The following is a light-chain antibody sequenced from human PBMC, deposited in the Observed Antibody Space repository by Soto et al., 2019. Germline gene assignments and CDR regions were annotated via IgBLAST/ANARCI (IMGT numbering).Light chain of an antibody. CDR3: QQAYSFPIT. J-gene: IGKJ5*01. CDR2: AAS. CDR1: QDIAAY. V-gene: IGKV1D-12*01. Sequence: DIQVTQSPSSVSASVGDRVTITCRASQDIAAYLAWYQHKPGIAPELLIHAASSLQSGVPSRFSGSGSGTDFTLTINSLQPEDFATYYCQQAYSFPITFGQGTRLDI.